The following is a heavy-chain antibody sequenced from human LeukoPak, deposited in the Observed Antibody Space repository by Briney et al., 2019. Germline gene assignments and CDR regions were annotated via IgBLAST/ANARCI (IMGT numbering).Heavy chain of an antibody. CDR2: IKQDGSEK. V-gene: IGHV3-7*05. Sequence: GGSLRLSCAASGFTFSSYWMSWVRQAPGEGLEWVANIKQDGSEKYYVDSVKGRFTISRDNAKNSLYLQMNSLRAEDTAVYYCARESLPWIQDYWGQGTLVTVSS. CDR3: ARESLPWIQDY. CDR1: GFTFSSYW. D-gene: IGHD5-18*01. J-gene: IGHJ4*02.